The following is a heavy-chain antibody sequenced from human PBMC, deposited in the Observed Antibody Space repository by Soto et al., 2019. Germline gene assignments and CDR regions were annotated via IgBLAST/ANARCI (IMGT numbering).Heavy chain of an antibody. CDR2: INHSGST. CDR1: GGSFSGYY. CDR3: ARGQCNKLRLYYFDY. J-gene: IGHJ4*02. V-gene: IGHV4-34*01. Sequence: SETLSLTCAVYGGSFSGYYWSWIRQPPGKGLEWIGEINHSGSTNYNPSLKSRVTISVDTSKNQFSLKLSSVTAADTAVYYCARGQCNKLRLYYFDYWGREPWSPSPQ. D-gene: IGHD4-4*01.